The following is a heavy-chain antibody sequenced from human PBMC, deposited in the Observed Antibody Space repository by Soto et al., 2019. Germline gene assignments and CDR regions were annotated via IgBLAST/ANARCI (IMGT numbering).Heavy chain of an antibody. CDR1: GGSISTYY. CDR2: IYYSGST. CDR3: ARDWRWFDP. Sequence: TSDTLSLTWPVSGGSISTYYGSWIRQPPGKGLEWIGYIYYSGSTNYNPSLKSRVTISVDTSKNQFSLKLSSVTAADTAVYYCARDWRWFDPWGQGTLVNVSS. J-gene: IGHJ5*02. V-gene: IGHV4-59*01.